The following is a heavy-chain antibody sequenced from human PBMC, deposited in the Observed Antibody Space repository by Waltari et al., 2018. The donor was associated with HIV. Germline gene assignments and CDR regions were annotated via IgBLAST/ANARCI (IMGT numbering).Heavy chain of an antibody. CDR1: GFNVRSYW. J-gene: IGHJ4*02. CDR2: ISTDGSDT. Sequence: EVQLVESGGDLVKPGGSLRLSCPASGFNVRSYWMHWVRQIPGNGLVWVSHISTDGSDTSYLESVKGRFTISRDNAKNTLYLQMNSLRVEDTAIYYCTRDLSTYGHEFDYWGQGTLVTVAS. D-gene: IGHD3-16*01. V-gene: IGHV3-74*01. CDR3: TRDLSTYGHEFDY.